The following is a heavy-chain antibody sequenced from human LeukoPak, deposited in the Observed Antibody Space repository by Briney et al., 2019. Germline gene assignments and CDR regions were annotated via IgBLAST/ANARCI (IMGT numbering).Heavy chain of an antibody. CDR1: GGSISSYY. CDR3: ARVGALGGHDF. CDR2: IHYTGST. D-gene: IGHD1-26*01. J-gene: IGHJ4*02. V-gene: IGHV4-59*12. Sequence: SETLSLTCSVSGGSISSYYWSWIRQPPGKGLEWIGYIHYTGSTNYNPSLKSRVTISVDTSKNQFSLKLNSVTAADTAVYYCARVGALGGHDFWGQGSLVTVSS.